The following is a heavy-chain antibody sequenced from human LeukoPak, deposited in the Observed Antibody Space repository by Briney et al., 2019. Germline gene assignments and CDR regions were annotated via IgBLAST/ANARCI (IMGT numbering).Heavy chain of an antibody. Sequence: GGSLRLSCAASGFTFSSYEMNWVRQAPGKGLEWVSYISSSGSTIYYADSVKGRFTISRDNAKNSLYLQMNSLRAEDTAVYYCARGLGGEGDLYYYYMDVWGKGTTVTISS. V-gene: IGHV3-48*03. CDR3: ARGLGGEGDLYYYYMDV. D-gene: IGHD3-16*01. J-gene: IGHJ6*03. CDR1: GFTFSSYE. CDR2: ISSSGSTI.